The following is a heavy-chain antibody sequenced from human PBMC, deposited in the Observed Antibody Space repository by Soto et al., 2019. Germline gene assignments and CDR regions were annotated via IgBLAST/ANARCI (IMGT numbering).Heavy chain of an antibody. D-gene: IGHD7-27*01. CDR1: GGSISSYY. V-gene: IGHV4-59*01. Sequence: QVQLQELGPGLVKPSETLSLTCTVSGGSISSYYWSWIRQPPGKGLEWIGYIYYSGSTDYDPSLKSRVTISVDTSKNQFSLKLSSVTAADTAVYYCARRWGTYFDFWGQGTLVTVSS. CDR3: ARRWGTYFDF. CDR2: IYYSGST. J-gene: IGHJ4*02.